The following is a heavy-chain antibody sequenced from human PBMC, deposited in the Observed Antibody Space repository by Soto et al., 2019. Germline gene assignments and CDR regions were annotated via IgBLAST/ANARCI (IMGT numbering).Heavy chain of an antibody. CDR2: ISATGGNT. CDR3: AKVRLTTKGPFDS. Sequence: GGSLRPSCGASAFNLSTYATSWVRQAPGKGLDWVSSISATGGNTYYADSVKGRFTISRDNSKDTLNLQMNSLGAEDTAIYYCAKVRLTTKGPFDSWGQGTLVTVSS. CDR1: AFNLSTYA. J-gene: IGHJ4*02. V-gene: IGHV3-23*01. D-gene: IGHD4-17*01.